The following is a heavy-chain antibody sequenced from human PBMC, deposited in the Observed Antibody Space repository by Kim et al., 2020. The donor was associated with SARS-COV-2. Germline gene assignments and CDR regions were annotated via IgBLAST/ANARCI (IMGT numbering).Heavy chain of an antibody. CDR1: GFTFSSYS. V-gene: IGHV3-21*01. CDR2: ISSSSSYI. CDR3: ARDVGPSHYDILTGYYNVKGFN. Sequence: GGSLRLSCAASGFTFSSYSMNWVRQAPGKGLEWVSSISSSSSYIYYADSVKGRFTISRDNAKNSLYLQMNSLRAEDTAVYYCARDVGPSHYDILTGYYNVKGFNWGQGTLVTVSS. D-gene: IGHD3-9*01. J-gene: IGHJ4*02.